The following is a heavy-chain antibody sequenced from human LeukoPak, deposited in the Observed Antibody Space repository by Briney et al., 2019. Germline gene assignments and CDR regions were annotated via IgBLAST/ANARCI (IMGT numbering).Heavy chain of an antibody. Sequence: PSETLSLTCAVSGASFSGYHWASIRQAPGKGLEWIGEISDGGSTMYNPSLKSRVTIFPDTSKNQFSLRLTSVTAADTAVYYCARGGRRLLRTDWLDPWGQGTLVTVSS. CDR2: ISDGGST. J-gene: IGHJ5*02. V-gene: IGHV4-34*01. D-gene: IGHD2-15*01. CDR3: ARGGRRLLRTDWLDP. CDR1: GASFSGYH.